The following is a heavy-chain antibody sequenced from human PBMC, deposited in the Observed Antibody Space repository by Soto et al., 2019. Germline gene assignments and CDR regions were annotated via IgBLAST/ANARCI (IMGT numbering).Heavy chain of an antibody. CDR1: GYTLTELS. D-gene: IGHD5-18*01. CDR2: FDPEDGET. Sequence: ASVKVSCKVSGYTLTELSMHWVRQAPGKGLEWMGGFDPEDGETIYAQKFQGRVTMTEDTSTDTAYMELSSLRSEDTAVYYCATYTARARWVFDYWGQGTMATVSS. J-gene: IGHJ4*02. V-gene: IGHV1-24*01. CDR3: ATYTARARWVFDY.